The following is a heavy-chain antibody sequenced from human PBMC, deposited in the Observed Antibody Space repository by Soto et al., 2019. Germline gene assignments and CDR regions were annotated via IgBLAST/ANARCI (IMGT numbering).Heavy chain of an antibody. D-gene: IGHD5-18*01. CDR3: ANRGADTAMVKGPMGY. V-gene: IGHV3-21*04. CDR1: GFTLSISS. J-gene: IGHJ4*02. CDR2: ISGTSDYI. Sequence: GGSLRLSCAASGFTLSISSMNWFRQAPGKGLEWVSSISGTSDYISYADSVKGRFTISRDNSKNTLYLQMNSLRAEDTALYYCANRGADTAMVKGPMGYWGQGTLVTVSS.